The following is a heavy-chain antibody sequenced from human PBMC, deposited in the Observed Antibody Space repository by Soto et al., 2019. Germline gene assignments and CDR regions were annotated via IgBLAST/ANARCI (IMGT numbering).Heavy chain of an antibody. D-gene: IGHD2-15*01. Sequence: TGKGLEWIGSIYYSGSTYYNPSLKSRVTISVDTSKNQFSLKLSSVTAADTAVYYCARLFFFQAEDGIRDTVPVSAFLLNRSSDL. V-gene: IGHV4-39*01. CDR2: IYYSGST. CDR3: ARLFFFQAEDGIRDTVPVSAFLLNRSSDL. J-gene: IGHJ2*01.